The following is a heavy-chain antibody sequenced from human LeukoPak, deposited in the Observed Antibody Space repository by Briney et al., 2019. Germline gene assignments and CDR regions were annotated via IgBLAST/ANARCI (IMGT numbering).Heavy chain of an antibody. J-gene: IGHJ4*02. CDR2: INHSGST. Sequence: SETLSLTCAVYGGSFSGYYWSWIRQPPGKGLEWIGEINHSGSTNYNPSLKSRVTISVDTSKNQFSLKLSSVTAADTAVYYCARVWYSGSYCDYWGQGTLVTVSS. V-gene: IGHV4-34*01. CDR1: GGSFSGYY. D-gene: IGHD1-26*01. CDR3: ARVWYSGSYCDY.